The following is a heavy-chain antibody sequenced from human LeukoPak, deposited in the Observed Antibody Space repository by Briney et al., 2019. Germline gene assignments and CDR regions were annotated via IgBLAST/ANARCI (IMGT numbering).Heavy chain of an antibody. CDR1: GFTFSSYS. J-gene: IGHJ4*02. V-gene: IGHV3-21*01. Sequence: NPGGSLRLSCAASGFTFSSYSMNWVRQAPGKGLEWVSSISSSSSYIYYADSVKGRFTISRDNAKNSLYLQMNSLRAGDTAVYYCARGAPPKNLADYWGQGTLVTVSS. D-gene: IGHD2/OR15-2a*01. CDR3: ARGAPPKNLADY. CDR2: ISSSSSYI.